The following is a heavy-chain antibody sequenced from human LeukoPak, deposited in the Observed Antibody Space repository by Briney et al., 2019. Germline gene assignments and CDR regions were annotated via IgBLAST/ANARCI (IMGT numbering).Heavy chain of an antibody. J-gene: IGHJ3*02. CDR3: ARVRVVPAGTTIFGVPPYPDVFDI. V-gene: IGHV4-59*01. CDR1: GGSISPNY. CDR2: IYSDGRT. D-gene: IGHD3-3*01. Sequence: SETLTLTRTVSGGSISPNYWSWIRQFPGKGLEWIGFIYSDGRTEYSPSLKSRVTISVDTSKNQFSLKLSSVTAADTAVYYCARVRVVPAGTTIFGVPPYPDVFDIWGQGTMVTVSS.